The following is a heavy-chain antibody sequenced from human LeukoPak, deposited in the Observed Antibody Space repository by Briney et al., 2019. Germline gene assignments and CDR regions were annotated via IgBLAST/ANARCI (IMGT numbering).Heavy chain of an antibody. CDR2: ISAYNGNT. V-gene: IGHV1-18*04. Sequence: ASVKVSCKASGYTFNNYAINWVRQAPGQGLEWMGWISAYNGNTNYAQKLQGRVTMTTDTSTSTAYMELRSLRSDDTAVYYCARLDSSGWYSCYWGQGTLVTVSS. CDR3: ARLDSSGWYSCY. J-gene: IGHJ4*02. D-gene: IGHD6-19*01. CDR1: GYTFNNYA.